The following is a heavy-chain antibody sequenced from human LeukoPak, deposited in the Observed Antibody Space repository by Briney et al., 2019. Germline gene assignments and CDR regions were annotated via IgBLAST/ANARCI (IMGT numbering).Heavy chain of an antibody. Sequence: LAGTSLRLSCAASGFTFSSYAIHWVRQAPGKGLEWVAVISFDGTDAFYADSVKGRFTISRDNSKNTLYLQMNSLRAEDTAVYYCAELGITMIGGVWGKGTTVTISS. V-gene: IGHV3-30*04. D-gene: IGHD3-10*02. J-gene: IGHJ6*04. CDR1: GFTFSSYA. CDR2: ISFDGTDA. CDR3: AELGITMIGGV.